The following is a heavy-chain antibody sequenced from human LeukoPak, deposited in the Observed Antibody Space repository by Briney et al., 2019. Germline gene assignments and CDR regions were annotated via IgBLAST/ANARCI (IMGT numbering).Heavy chain of an antibody. Sequence: GGSLRLSCAASGFTVNNNYMTWVRQAPGKGLEWVSVLYSNSIIYYADSVKGRFTISRDSSKNTLYLQMNSLRAEDTAVYYCARGITMMIVAPGYWGQGTLVTVSS. J-gene: IGHJ4*02. CDR3: ARGITMMIVAPGY. CDR2: LYSNSII. D-gene: IGHD3-22*01. CDR1: GFTVNNNY. V-gene: IGHV3-53*01.